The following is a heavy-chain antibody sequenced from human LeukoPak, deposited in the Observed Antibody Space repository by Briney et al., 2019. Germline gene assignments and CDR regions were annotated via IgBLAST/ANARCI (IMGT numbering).Heavy chain of an antibody. J-gene: IGHJ4*02. Sequence: GGSLRLSCAASGFTFSSYAMSWVRQAPGEGLEWVSAISGSGGSTYYADSVEGRFTISRDNSNNTLYLQMNSLRAEDTAVYFCAKEGSSFHPYYFDYWGQGTLVTVSS. D-gene: IGHD2-2*01. CDR1: GFTFSSYA. V-gene: IGHV3-23*01. CDR3: AKEGSSFHPYYFDY. CDR2: ISGSGGST.